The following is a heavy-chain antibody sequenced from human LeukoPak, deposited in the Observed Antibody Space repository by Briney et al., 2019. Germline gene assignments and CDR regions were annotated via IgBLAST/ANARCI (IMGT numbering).Heavy chain of an antibody. CDR2: INWKSDSI. CDR3: ARISLAFGMDV. J-gene: IGHJ6*02. Sequence: GGSLRLSCAASGFTFDDYAMHWVRQGPGKGLEWVSGINWKSDSIGCADSVKGRFTISRDNSKNTLYLQMNSLRVEDTAVYYCARISLAFGMDVWGQGTTVIVSS. CDR1: GFTFDDYA. V-gene: IGHV3-9*01. D-gene: IGHD3-16*01.